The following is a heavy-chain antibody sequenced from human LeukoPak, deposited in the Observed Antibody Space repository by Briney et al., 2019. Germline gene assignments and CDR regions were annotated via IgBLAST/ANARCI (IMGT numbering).Heavy chain of an antibody. CDR3: ARDCSSAGCYSPSLDV. V-gene: IGHV4-4*07. CDR1: GGSISSYY. D-gene: IGHD2-2*01. J-gene: IGHJ6*02. CDR2: IYTSGST. Sequence: PSETLSLTCTVSGGSISSYYWYWIRQPAVMGLEWIGRIYTSGSTNYNPSLKSRVTMSVDTSKKQFSLRLSSVTAADTAVYYCARDCSSAGCYSPSLDVWGQGTTVTVSS.